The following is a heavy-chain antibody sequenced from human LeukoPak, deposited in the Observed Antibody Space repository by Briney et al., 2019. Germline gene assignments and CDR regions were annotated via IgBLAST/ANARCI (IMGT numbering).Heavy chain of an antibody. CDR2: IYHSGST. D-gene: IGHD3-10*01. CDR3: ARDRGFGEPAYGMDV. Sequence: SETVSLTCAVSGGSISSGGYSWRWIRQPPGKGLEWIGCIYHSGSTYYNPSLKSRVTISVDRSKNQFSLKLSSVTAADTAVYYCARDRGFGEPAYGMDVWGQGTTVTVSS. V-gene: IGHV4-30-2*01. CDR1: GGSISSGGYS. J-gene: IGHJ6*02.